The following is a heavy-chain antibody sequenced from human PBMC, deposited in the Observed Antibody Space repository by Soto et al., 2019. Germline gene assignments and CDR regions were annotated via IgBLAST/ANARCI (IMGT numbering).Heavy chain of an antibody. Sequence: EVQLLESGGGLVQPGGALRLSCAASGFTFSSYAMSWVRQAPGKGLEWVSAIGGSGATTYYADSVKGRFTISRDNSKNTLYLQMNNLRAEDTALFYCAEFYCTSTSCSHFYYWGQGTLVTVSS. J-gene: IGHJ4*02. CDR1: GFTFSSYA. V-gene: IGHV3-23*01. CDR3: AEFYCTSTSCSHFYY. CDR2: IGGSGATT. D-gene: IGHD2-2*01.